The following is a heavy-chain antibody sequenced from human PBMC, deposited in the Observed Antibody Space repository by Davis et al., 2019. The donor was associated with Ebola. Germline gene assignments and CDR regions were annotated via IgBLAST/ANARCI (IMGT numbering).Heavy chain of an antibody. Sequence: SVKVSCKASGGTFSSYALSWVRQAPGQGLEWMGWISTYNGNTNYAQKVQGRITMTTDTSTSTAYMELRSLRSDDTARYYCARDVRGITGPSEYWGQGTLVTVSS. CDR3: ARDVRGITGPSEY. CDR1: GGTFSSYA. CDR2: ISTYNGNT. V-gene: IGHV1-18*01. J-gene: IGHJ4*02. D-gene: IGHD1-1*01.